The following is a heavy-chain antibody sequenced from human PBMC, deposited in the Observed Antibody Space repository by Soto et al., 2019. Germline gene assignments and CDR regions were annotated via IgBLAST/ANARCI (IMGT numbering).Heavy chain of an antibody. CDR1: GASINSHNYY. D-gene: IGHD6-19*01. J-gene: IGHJ5*01. V-gene: IGHV4-39*01. Sequence: SETLSLTCTVSGASINSHNYYWGWIRQPPGKGLEYIGTISYTGGAYYNPSLKSRVTISLDTSRNQVSVRLSSVTAADTAVYYCARHAGYNSGRRWFDPWGQGTLVTVSS. CDR3: ARHAGYNSGRRWFDP. CDR2: ISYTGGA.